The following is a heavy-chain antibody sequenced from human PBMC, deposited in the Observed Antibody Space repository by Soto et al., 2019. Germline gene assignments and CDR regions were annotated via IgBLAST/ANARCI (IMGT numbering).Heavy chain of an antibody. D-gene: IGHD6-19*01. J-gene: IGHJ3*02. V-gene: IGHV3-30-3*01. CDR3: ARATSGWYKDAFDI. CDR1: GFTFSSYA. CDR2: ISNDGSNK. Sequence: QVQLVESGGGVVQPGRSLRLSCAASGFTFSSYAMHWVRQAPGKGLEWVAVISNDGSNKYYADSVKGRFTISRDNSKNTLYLQRNSLRAEDTAVYYCARATSGWYKDAFDIWGQGTMVTVSS.